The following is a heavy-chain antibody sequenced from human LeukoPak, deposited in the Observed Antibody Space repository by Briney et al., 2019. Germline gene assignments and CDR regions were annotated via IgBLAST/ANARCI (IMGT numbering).Heavy chain of an antibody. CDR1: GYTFTGYY. D-gene: IGHD3-16*01. CDR3: AKPTWGAFPRQMDV. Sequence: ASVKVSCKASGYTFTGYYMNWVRQAPGQGLEWMGWINPNSGGTNYTQKFQGRVTMTRDTSISTAYMELSTLRAEDTAVYYCAKPTWGAFPRQMDVWGKGTTVTISS. V-gene: IGHV1-2*02. J-gene: IGHJ6*04. CDR2: INPNSGGT.